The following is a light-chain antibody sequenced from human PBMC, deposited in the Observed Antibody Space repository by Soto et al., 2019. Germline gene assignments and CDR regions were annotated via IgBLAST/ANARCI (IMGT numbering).Light chain of an antibody. J-gene: IGLJ3*02. CDR1: RSNIGRNF. Sequence: QSVLTQSPSASGTPGQRVTISCSGSRSNIGRNFAYWYQHVPGTAPRLLIQRNNERPSGVPDRFSGSKSGTSVSLAISGPRSDDEATYYCAAWDDTLEAQVFGGGTKLTVL. V-gene: IGLV1-47*01. CDR3: AAWDDTLEAQV. CDR2: RNN.